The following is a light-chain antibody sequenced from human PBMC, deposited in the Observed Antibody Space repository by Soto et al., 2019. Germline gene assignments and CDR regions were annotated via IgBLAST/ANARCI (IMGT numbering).Light chain of an antibody. J-gene: IGKJ1*01. Sequence: EIVMTQSPATLSVSPGERATLSCRASQSVSNNLAWYQQMPGQAPRLLMYGASTRATASPARFSGSGSGTEFSITLRSLQSEDIAVYYCQQYNNWPRTFSQGTKVDIK. V-gene: IGKV3-15*01. CDR3: QQYNNWPRT. CDR1: QSVSNN. CDR2: GAS.